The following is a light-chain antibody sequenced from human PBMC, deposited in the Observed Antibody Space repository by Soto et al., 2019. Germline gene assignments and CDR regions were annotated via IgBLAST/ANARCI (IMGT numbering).Light chain of an antibody. J-gene: IGKJ1*01. CDR1: QSVSSK. CDR2: DAS. CDR3: QQYNNSPWT. Sequence: EIGMSQSPATLSVSTGERATLSCRASQSVSSKLVWYQRRPRQAPSLLISDASTRATGIPDRFSGSRSATEFTLTTSCLQSEDFAIYYCQQYNNSPWTFGQGTKVDIK. V-gene: IGKV3-15*01.